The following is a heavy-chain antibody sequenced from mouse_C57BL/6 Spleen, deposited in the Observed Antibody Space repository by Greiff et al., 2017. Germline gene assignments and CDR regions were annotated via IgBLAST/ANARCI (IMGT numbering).Heavy chain of an antibody. Sequence: QVTLKVSGPGILQSSQTLSLTCSFSGFSLSTSGMGVIWLRQPSGKGLEWLAHIYWDDDKRYNPSLKSRLTISKDTSRNQVFLKITRVDTADTATYYCARSRSYYSNSYAMDYWGQGTSVTVSS. CDR1: GFSLSTSGMG. CDR3: ARSRSYYSNSYAMDY. J-gene: IGHJ4*01. CDR2: IYWDDDK. V-gene: IGHV8-12*01. D-gene: IGHD2-5*01.